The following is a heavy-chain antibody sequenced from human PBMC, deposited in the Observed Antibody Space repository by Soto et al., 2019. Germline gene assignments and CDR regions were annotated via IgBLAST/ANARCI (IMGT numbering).Heavy chain of an antibody. CDR2: IWYDGSNK. CDR1: GFTFSSYG. D-gene: IGHD4-17*01. Sequence: GGSLRLSCAASGFTFSSYGMHWVRQAPGKGLEWVAVIWYDGSNKYYADSVKGRFTISRDNSKNTLYLQMNSLRAEDTAVYYCARDGTTVTSESRGYYYYGMDVWGQGTTVTVSS. J-gene: IGHJ6*02. V-gene: IGHV3-33*01. CDR3: ARDGTTVTSESRGYYYYGMDV.